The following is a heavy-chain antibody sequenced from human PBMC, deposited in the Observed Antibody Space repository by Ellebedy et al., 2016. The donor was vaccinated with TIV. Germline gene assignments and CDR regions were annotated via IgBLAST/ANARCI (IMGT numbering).Heavy chain of an antibody. V-gene: IGHV4-59*01. J-gene: IGHJ4*02. D-gene: IGHD3-10*01. CDR3: ARVKDGSGSYHDY. Sequence: MPSETLSLTCTVSGGSISRYYWSWIRQPPGKGLEWIGYIYYSGSTNYNPSPKSRVTIELDTSKNQLSLKMSSVTAADTGVYYCARVKDGSGSYHDYWGQGTLVTVSS. CDR2: IYYSGST. CDR1: GGSISRYY.